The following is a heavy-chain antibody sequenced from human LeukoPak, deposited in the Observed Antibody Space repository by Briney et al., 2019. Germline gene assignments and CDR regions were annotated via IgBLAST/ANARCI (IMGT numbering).Heavy chain of an antibody. CDR3: ARRVVVVQLAH. Sequence: SETLSLTCAVYGGSFSGYYWSWIRQPPGKGLEWIGEINHSGSTNYNPSLKSRVTISVDTSKNQFSLKLSSVTAADTAVYYCARRVVVVQLAHWGQGTLVTVSS. CDR2: INHSGST. J-gene: IGHJ4*02. CDR1: GGSFSGYY. V-gene: IGHV4-34*01. D-gene: IGHD2-2*01.